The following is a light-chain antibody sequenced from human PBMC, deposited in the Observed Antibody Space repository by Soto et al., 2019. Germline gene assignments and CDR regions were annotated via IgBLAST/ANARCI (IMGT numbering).Light chain of an antibody. CDR3: PQYVTSPPGYT. J-gene: IGKJ2*01. CDR2: GAS. CDR1: QTISNTY. Sequence: EIVLAQSPGTLSLSPGEIATLSCRTSQTISNTYLAWYQHKPGQAPRLLIYGASNRATGIPDRFSGSGSGTDFSLTIGRVEPEDFAVYYCPQYVTSPPGYTFGQGTRLETK. V-gene: IGKV3-20*01.